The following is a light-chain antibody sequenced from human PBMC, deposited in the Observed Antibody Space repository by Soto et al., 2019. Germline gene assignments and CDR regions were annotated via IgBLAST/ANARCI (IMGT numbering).Light chain of an antibody. Sequence: EIVLTQSPGTPSLSPGERATLSCRASQTVNNNYLTWYQQTPGQAPRLLIYGAFSRATGIPDKCSGSGSGTDFTVTIGRLETEDFAVYDYAQYGTSPFTFGPGTKVDIK. J-gene: IGKJ3*01. CDR2: GAF. V-gene: IGKV3-20*01. CDR1: QTVNNNY. CDR3: AQYGTSPFT.